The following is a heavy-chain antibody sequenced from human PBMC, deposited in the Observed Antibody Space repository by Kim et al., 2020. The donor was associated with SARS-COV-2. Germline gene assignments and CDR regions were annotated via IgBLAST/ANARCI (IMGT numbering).Heavy chain of an antibody. CDR3: ARQGAYYDSSGYYGADWFDP. CDR1: GYSFTSYW. D-gene: IGHD3-22*01. V-gene: IGHV5-51*01. Sequence: GESLKISCKGSGYSFTSYWIGWVRQMPGKGLEWMGIIYPGDSDTRYSPSFQGQVTISADKSISTAYLQWSSLKASDTAMYYCARQGAYYDSSGYYGADWFDPWGQGTLVTVSS. CDR2: IYPGDSDT. J-gene: IGHJ5*02.